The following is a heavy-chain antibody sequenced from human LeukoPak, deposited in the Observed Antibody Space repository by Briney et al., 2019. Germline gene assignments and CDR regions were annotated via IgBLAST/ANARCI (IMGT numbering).Heavy chain of an antibody. CDR3: TREYSASEH. V-gene: IGHV1-2*02. CDR2: IDPYTGNT. J-gene: IGHJ4*02. Sequence: ASVKVSCKASGYTFVGYYLHWVRQAPGQGLEWMAWIDPYTGNTHYAQKFQGRITVTRDTSVSTTYMELSWLTSDDTARYYCTREYSASEHWGQGTLVTVSS. D-gene: IGHD5-12*01. CDR1: GYTFVGYY.